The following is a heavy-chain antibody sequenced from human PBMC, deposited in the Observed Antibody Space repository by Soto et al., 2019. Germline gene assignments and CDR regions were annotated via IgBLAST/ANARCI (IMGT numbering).Heavy chain of an antibody. CDR2: ISAHNGNT. Sequence: QVHLVQSGAEVKKPGASVKVSCKGSGYAFTTYGITWVRQAPGQGLEWMGWISAHNGNTNYAQKLQGRFTVTRNTSTSPAYSELRSLRSDDTAVYYCARGRYGDYWGQGALVTVSS. J-gene: IGHJ4*02. V-gene: IGHV1-18*01. CDR1: GYAFTTYG. D-gene: IGHD1-1*01. CDR3: ARGRYGDY.